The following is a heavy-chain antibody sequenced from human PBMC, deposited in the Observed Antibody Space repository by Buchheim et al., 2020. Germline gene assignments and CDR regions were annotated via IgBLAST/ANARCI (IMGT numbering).Heavy chain of an antibody. CDR1: GGSISSYY. V-gene: IGHV4-59*01. J-gene: IGHJ6*02. CDR3: ARDSGGYCSSTSCYYGMDV. D-gene: IGHD2-2*01. CDR2: IYYSGST. Sequence: QVQLQESGPGLVKPSETLSLTCTVSGGSISSYYWSWIRQPPGKGLEWIGYIYYSGSTNYNPSLKSRVTISVDTYKNQLSLKLSSVTAADTAVYYCARDSGGYCSSTSCYYGMDVWGQGTT.